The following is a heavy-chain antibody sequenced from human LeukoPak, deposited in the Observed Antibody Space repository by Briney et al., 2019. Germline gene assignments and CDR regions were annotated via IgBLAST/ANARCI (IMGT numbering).Heavy chain of an antibody. J-gene: IGHJ6*04. V-gene: IGHV3-7*03. Sequence: GGSLRLSCAASGFTFTSYAMSWVRQAPGKGLEWVANIKEDGSQKYFVDSVKGRFTISRDNAKNSLYLQMNSLRAEDTAVYYCARESRRVTMVRGLDMDAWGKGTTVTVSS. CDR3: ARESRRVTMVRGLDMDA. CDR2: IKEDGSQK. CDR1: GFTFTSYA. D-gene: IGHD3-10*01.